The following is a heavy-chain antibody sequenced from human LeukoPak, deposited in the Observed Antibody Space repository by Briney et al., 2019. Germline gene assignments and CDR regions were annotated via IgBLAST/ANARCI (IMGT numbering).Heavy chain of an antibody. D-gene: IGHD3-10*01. V-gene: IGHV1-2*04. J-gene: IGHJ4*02. CDR1: GGTFSSYA. CDR3: ARVGYYYGAGSHFKALDS. CDR2: INPDSGDT. Sequence: ASVKVSCKASGGTFSSYAISWVRQAPGQGLEWMGWINPDSGDTNYEQKFQDWVTMTRDTSVNTVYMELSSLKSDDTAVYYCARVGYYYGAGSHFKALDSWGQGTLVIVSS.